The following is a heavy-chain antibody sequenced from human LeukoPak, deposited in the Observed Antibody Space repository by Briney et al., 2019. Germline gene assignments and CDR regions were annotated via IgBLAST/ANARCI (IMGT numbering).Heavy chain of an antibody. CDR2: INSSGGST. CDR3: ARVKIAVAGTGPADY. J-gene: IGHJ4*02. D-gene: IGHD6-19*01. Sequence: ASVKVSCKASGYIFTSYYMHWVRQAPGQGLEWMGIINSSGGSTSYAHKFQGRVTMTRDTSTSTVYMELSSLRPEDTAVYYCARVKIAVAGTGPADYWGQGTLVTVSS. V-gene: IGHV1-46*01. CDR1: GYIFTSYY.